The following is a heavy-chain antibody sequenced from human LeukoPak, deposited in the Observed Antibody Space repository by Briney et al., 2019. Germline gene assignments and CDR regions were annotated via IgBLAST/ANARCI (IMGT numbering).Heavy chain of an antibody. D-gene: IGHD2-2*01. CDR3: AKDSCSSTSCYRGVDY. Sequence: PGGSLRLSCAASGFTFSSYSMNWVRQAPGKGLEWVSSISSSSSYIYYADSVKGRFTISRDNAKNTLNLQMNSLRAEDTAVYYCAKDSCSSTSCYRGVDYWGQGTLVTVSS. V-gene: IGHV3-21*04. J-gene: IGHJ4*02. CDR1: GFTFSSYS. CDR2: ISSSSSYI.